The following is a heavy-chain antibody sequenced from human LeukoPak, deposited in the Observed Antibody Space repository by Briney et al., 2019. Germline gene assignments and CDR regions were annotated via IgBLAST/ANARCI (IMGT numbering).Heavy chain of an antibody. Sequence: GASVPVSYKASGYTFTIYGMSWVGQAPGHGLERMGWISAYNGNTNYAQKLQGRVTMTTDTSKSTAYTELRSLRADDAAVYYCARAGSWKIDYWGQGTLVTVSS. CDR2: ISAYNGNT. V-gene: IGHV1-18*01. CDR3: ARAGSWKIDY. J-gene: IGHJ4*02. D-gene: IGHD2-15*01. CDR1: GYTFTIYG.